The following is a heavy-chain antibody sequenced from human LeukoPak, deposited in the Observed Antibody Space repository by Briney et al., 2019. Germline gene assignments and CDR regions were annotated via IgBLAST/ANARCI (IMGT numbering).Heavy chain of an antibody. CDR1: GFTFSSYW. Sequence: GGSLRLSCAASGFTFSSYWMHWVRQAPGKGLVWVSRINSDGSSTSYADSVKGRFTISRDNAKNTLYLQMNSLRAEDTAVYYCGRGIAVAGKFDYWGQGTLVTVSS. J-gene: IGHJ4*02. V-gene: IGHV3-74*01. D-gene: IGHD6-19*01. CDR3: GRGIAVAGKFDY. CDR2: INSDGSST.